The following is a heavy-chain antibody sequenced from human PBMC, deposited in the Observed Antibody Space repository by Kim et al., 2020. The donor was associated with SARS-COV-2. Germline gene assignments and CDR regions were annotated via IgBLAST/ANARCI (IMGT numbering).Heavy chain of an antibody. V-gene: IGHV1-69*13. Sequence: SVKVSCKASGGTFSSYAISWVRQAPGQGLEWMGGIIPIFGTANYAQKFQGRVTITADESTSTAYMELSSLRSEDTAVYYCARGLHYYDSSGYLSDYWGQGTLVTVSS. CDR2: IIPIFGTA. J-gene: IGHJ4*02. D-gene: IGHD3-22*01. CDR1: GGTFSSYA. CDR3: ARGLHYYDSSGYLSDY.